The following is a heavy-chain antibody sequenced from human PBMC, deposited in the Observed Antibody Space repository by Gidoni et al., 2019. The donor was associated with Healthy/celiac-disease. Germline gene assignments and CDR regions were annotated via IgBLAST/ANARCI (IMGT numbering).Heavy chain of an antibody. D-gene: IGHD3-22*01. J-gene: IGHJ3*02. Sequence: QVQLVQSGAEVKKPGASVKVSCKVSGYTLTELSMHWGRQAPGKGLEWMGGFDTEDGETIYAQKFQGRVTMTEDTSTDTAYMELSSLRSEDTAVYYCARQRYYYDSSGYYKHGFAFDIWGQGTMVTVSS. CDR3: ARQRYYYDSSGYYKHGFAFDI. V-gene: IGHV1-24*01. CDR1: GYTLTELS. CDR2: FDTEDGET.